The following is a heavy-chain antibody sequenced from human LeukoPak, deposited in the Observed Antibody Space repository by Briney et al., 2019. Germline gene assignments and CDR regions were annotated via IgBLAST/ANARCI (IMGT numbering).Heavy chain of an antibody. CDR3: ARGFSRYFQH. Sequence: ASVKVSCKASGYTFTGYYMHWVRQAPGQGLEWLGWMNPNSGDTKYGRKFQGRLTKTRDTSISTAYMELSRLRSDDTALYYCARGFSRYFQHWGQGTLVTVSS. CDR2: MNPNSGDT. CDR1: GYTFTGYY. V-gene: IGHV1-2*02. J-gene: IGHJ1*01.